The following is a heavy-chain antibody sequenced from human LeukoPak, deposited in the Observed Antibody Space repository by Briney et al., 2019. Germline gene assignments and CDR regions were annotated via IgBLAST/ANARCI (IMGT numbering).Heavy chain of an antibody. CDR3: XXXXEGYAGGTGYSYYYYMDV. CDR1: VGSLSSINC. V-gene: IGHV4-4*02. D-gene: IGHD5-12*01. CDR2: IYHSGST. J-gene: IGHJ6*03. Sequence: SETLSLTCAVSVGSLSSINCGSWFRQPPGKGLEWFGEIYHSGSTNYNPSPKSRVTISVDTSKNQFSLNLRPVTAPAPPVYSWXXXXEGYAGGTGYSYYYYMDVWGKGTTVTISS.